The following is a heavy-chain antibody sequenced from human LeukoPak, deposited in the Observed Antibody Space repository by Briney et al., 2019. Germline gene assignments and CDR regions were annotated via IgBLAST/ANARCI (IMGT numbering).Heavy chain of an antibody. D-gene: IGHD1-26*01. CDR3: AVPQWELLN. CDR2: ISGGGGTT. CDR1: GFTFSSYA. J-gene: IGHJ4*02. V-gene: IGHV3-23*01. Sequence: GGSLRLSCAASGFTFSSYAMSWVRQAPGKRLEWVSAISGGGGTTYYADSVKGRFTISRDNSKNTLYLQMNSLRAEDTAVYSCAVPQWELLNWGQGTLVTVSS.